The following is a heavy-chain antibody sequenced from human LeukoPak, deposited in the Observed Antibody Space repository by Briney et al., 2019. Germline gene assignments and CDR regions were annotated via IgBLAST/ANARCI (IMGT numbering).Heavy chain of an antibody. CDR2: ISGSGGST. CDR3: AKEPIVGSTTGDF. Sequence: PGGSLRLSCAASGFTFSIYGMSWVRQAPGKGLEWVSAISGSGGSTYYTDSVKGRFTISRDNSKNTLDLQMNSLRVEDTAIYYCAKEPIVGSTTGDFWGQGTLVTVSS. V-gene: IGHV3-23*01. J-gene: IGHJ4*02. D-gene: IGHD1-26*01. CDR1: GFTFSIYG.